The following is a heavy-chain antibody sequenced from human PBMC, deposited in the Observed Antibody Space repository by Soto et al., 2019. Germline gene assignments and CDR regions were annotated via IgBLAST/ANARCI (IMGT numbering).Heavy chain of an antibody. D-gene: IGHD2-2*01. V-gene: IGHV3-30-3*01. CDR1: GFTFSTYA. J-gene: IGHJ4*01. Sequence: GGSLRLSCAASGFTFSTYALHWVRQAPGKGPEWVAVIPYDGSNKYYADSVKGRFTISRDNSKNTLYLQMNSLRAEDTDVYYCARDPNLYCSGTDCYVYWGHGTRVTVS. CDR2: IPYDGSNK. CDR3: ARDPNLYCSGTDCYVY.